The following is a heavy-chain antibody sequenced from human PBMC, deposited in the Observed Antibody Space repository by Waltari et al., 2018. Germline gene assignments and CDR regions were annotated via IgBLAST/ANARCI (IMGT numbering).Heavy chain of an antibody. CDR3: AKGRYSGYGAVDY. CDR2: ISWNSGSI. J-gene: IGHJ4*02. V-gene: IGHV3-9*01. D-gene: IGHD5-12*01. CDR1: GFTFDDYA. Sequence: VQLVESGGGLVQPGRSLRLSCAASGFTFDDYAMHWVRQAPGKGLEWVSGISWNSGSIGYADSVKGRFTISRDNAKNSLYLQMNSLRAEDTALYDCAKGRYSGYGAVDYWGQGTLVTVSS.